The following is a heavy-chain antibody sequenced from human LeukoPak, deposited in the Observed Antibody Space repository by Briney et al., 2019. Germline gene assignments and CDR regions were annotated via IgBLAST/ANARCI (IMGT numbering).Heavy chain of an antibody. V-gene: IGHV3-48*04. CDR1: GFTFSTYS. CDR2: ISTAGNTM. D-gene: IGHD6-13*01. J-gene: IGHJ4*02. CDR3: ARGTAAAGLGY. Sequence: GGSLRLSCAASGFTFSTYSMNWVRQAPGKGPEWVSSISTAGNTMYYADSVKGRFTISRDNTKNLLYLQMNTLRAEDTAVYYCARGTAAAGLGYWGQGTLVTVSS.